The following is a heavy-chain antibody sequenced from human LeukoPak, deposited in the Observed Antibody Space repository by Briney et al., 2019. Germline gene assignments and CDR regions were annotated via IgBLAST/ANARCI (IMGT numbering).Heavy chain of an antibody. CDR3: ARPLLGVVIDGMDV. Sequence: GASVKVSCKASGYTFTSYYMHWVRQAPGQGLEWMGIINPSGGSTSYAQKFQGRVTITADKSTSTAYMELSTLRPEDTAVYYCARPLLGVVIDGMDVWGQGTTVTVSS. CDR2: INPSGGST. CDR1: GYTFTSYY. J-gene: IGHJ6*02. V-gene: IGHV1-46*01. D-gene: IGHD3-3*01.